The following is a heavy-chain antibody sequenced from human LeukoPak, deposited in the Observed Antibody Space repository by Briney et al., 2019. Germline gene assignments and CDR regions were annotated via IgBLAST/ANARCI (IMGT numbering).Heavy chain of an antibody. D-gene: IGHD6-19*01. CDR1: GGSFSGYY. V-gene: IGHV4-34*01. CDR2: INHSGST. Sequence: PSETLSLTCAVYGGSFSGYYWSWIRQPPGKGLEWIGEINHSGSTNYNPSLKSRVTISVDTSKNQFSLKLSSVTAADTAVYYCARDRGGYSSGPIDYWGQGTLVTVSS. CDR3: ARDRGGYSSGPIDY. J-gene: IGHJ4*02.